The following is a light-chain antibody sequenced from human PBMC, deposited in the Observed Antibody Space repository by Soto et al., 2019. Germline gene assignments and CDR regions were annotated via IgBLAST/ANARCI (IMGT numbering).Light chain of an antibody. J-gene: IGKJ4*01. CDR3: QQYGSSPLT. V-gene: IGKV3-20*01. Sequence: IVLTQSPGTLSLSPGERATLSCRASQSVSNSFLAWYQQKPGQAPRRPIYGASSRATGIPDRFSGSGSGTDCTLTISRLEPEDVAVYYCQQYGSSPLTCGGGTKVEIK. CDR1: QSVSNSF. CDR2: GAS.